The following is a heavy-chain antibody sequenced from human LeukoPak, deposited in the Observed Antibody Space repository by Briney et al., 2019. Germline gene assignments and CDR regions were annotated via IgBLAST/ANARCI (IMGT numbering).Heavy chain of an antibody. V-gene: IGHV4-4*02. D-gene: IGHD3-3*01. J-gene: IGHJ4*02. CDR2: IYHSGST. CDR1: GGSISSSNW. CDR3: ARLGRNYDFWSGYIFDY. Sequence: SGTLSLTCAVSGGSISSSNWWSWVRQPPGKGLEWIGEIYHSGSTNYNPSLKSRVTISVGKSKNQFSLKLSSVTAADTAVYYCARLGRNYDFWSGYIFDYWGQGTLVTVSS.